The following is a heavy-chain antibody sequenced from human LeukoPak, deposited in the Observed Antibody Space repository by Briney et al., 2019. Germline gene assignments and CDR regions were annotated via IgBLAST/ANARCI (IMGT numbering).Heavy chain of an antibody. V-gene: IGHV4-39*02. CDR1: GDSISSSGRFY. D-gene: IGHD6-13*01. J-gene: IGHJ4*02. CDR3: ARDHYNKSWYKY. Sequence: PSETLSLTCTVSGDSISSSGRFYWGWLRQPPGKGLEWIGSMDYSGTTDYNPSPKSRVTLSVDTSKDQFSLKLTSVTAADTALYYCARDHYNKSWYKYWGQGTLVTVSS. CDR2: MDYSGTT.